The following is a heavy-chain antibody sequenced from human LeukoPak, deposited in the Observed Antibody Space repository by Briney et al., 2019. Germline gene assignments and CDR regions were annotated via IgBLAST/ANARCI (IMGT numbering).Heavy chain of an antibody. Sequence: ASVKVSCKASGYTFTDYYMHWVRQAPGQGLEWMGWINPNSGGTNYVQKFQGRVTMTRDTSISTAYMELNRLRSDDTAVYYCARRNYDSSGYMFDPWAREPWSPSPQ. CDR2: INPNSGGT. J-gene: IGHJ5*02. CDR3: ARRNYDSSGYMFDP. CDR1: GYTFTDYY. V-gene: IGHV1-2*02. D-gene: IGHD3-22*01.